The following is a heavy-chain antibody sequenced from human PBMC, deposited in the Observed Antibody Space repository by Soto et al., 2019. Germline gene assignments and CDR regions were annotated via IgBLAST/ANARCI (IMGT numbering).Heavy chain of an antibody. Sequence: QVHLVQSGAEVKKPGASVKVSCKGSGYIFTTYGITWVRQAPGQGLEWMGWISAHNGNTNYAQKLQGRVTVTRDTSTTTAYMELRNLRSFDTALYYSASGTYGDYSGPGALVTVSP. V-gene: IGHV1-18*01. CDR3: ASGTYGDY. CDR1: GYIFTTYG. D-gene: IGHD4-17*01. J-gene: IGHJ4*02. CDR2: ISAHNGNT.